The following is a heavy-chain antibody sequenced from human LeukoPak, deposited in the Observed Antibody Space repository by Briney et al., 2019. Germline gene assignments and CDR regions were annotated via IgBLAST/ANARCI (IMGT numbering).Heavy chain of an antibody. D-gene: IGHD3-16*01. CDR2: INHSGST. CDR3: ARVRGRDWFDP. J-gene: IGHJ5*02. Sequence: SETLSLTCTVSGGSISGYYWSWIRQPPGKGLEWIGEINHSGSTNYNPSLKSRVTISVDTSKNQFSLKLSSVTAADTAVYYCARVRGRDWFDPWGQGTLVTVSS. CDR1: GGSISGYY. V-gene: IGHV4-34*01.